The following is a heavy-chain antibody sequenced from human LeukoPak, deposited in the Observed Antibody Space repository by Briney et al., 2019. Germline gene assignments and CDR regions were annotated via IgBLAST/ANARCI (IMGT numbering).Heavy chain of an antibody. CDR1: GFTFRNFW. CDR3: ARGGAYSGDH. V-gene: IGHV3-7*04. Sequence: GGSLRLSCAASGFTFRNFWMSWVRQAPGRGLEWVANIHPEGNEKYHVESVKGRFTISRDNPKSSLFLQMNGLRLEDTPVFSGARGGAYSGDHWGQGTLVTVSS. J-gene: IGHJ4*02. CDR2: IHPEGNEK. D-gene: IGHD2-21*01.